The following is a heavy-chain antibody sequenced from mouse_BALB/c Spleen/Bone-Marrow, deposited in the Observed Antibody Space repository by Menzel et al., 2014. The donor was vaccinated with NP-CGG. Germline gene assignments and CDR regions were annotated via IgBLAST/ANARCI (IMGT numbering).Heavy chain of an antibody. CDR2: INPDSSTT. J-gene: IGHJ3*01. CDR1: GFDFSGYW. D-gene: IGHD2-3*01. CDR3: ARNDGYSFAY. V-gene: IGHV4-1*02. Sequence: ESGGGLVQPGGSLKLSCAASGFDFSGYWMSWVRQAPGKGLEWIGEINPDSSTTNYTPSLKDKFIISRDNAENTLYLQMSKVRSEDTALYYCARNDGYSFAYWGRGSLVTVSA.